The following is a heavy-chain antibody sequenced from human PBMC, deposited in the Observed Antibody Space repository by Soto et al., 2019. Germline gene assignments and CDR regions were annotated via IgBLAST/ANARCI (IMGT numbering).Heavy chain of an antibody. CDR2: ISAYNGNT. CDR3: ARAGQYYDSSGYAN. Sequence: QVKLVQSGTEVKQPGASMKVSCEASGYSFATSGISWVRQAPGQGLEWMGWISAYNGNTNYDQKLQDRVTMTTDTSTSTAYLELRNLRSDDTAVYYCARAGQYYDSSGYANWGQGTLVTVSS. D-gene: IGHD3-22*01. CDR1: GYSFATSG. V-gene: IGHV1-18*01. J-gene: IGHJ4*02.